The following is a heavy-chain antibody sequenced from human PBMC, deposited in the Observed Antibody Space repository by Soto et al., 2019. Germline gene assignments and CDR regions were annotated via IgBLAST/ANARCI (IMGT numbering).Heavy chain of an antibody. Sequence: PGGSLRLSCAASGFTFSNAGMSWVRQGPERGLEWVSGMSDSGGLTYNADSVKGRFTISRENSKNTLYLQMNSLRAEDTALYYFSRRDFGSSRRLDIWGQGTMVTGSS. D-gene: IGHD6-6*01. CDR3: SRRDFGSSRRLDI. J-gene: IGHJ3*02. CDR1: GFTFSNAG. V-gene: IGHV3-23*01. CDR2: MSDSGGLT.